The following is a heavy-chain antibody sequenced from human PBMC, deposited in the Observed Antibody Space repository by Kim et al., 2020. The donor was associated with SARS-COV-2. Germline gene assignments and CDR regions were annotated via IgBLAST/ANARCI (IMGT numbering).Heavy chain of an antibody. V-gene: IGHV3-11*06. J-gene: IGHJ4*02. CDR3: AKGETYYYDSSGYYQLLY. Sequence: VKGRFTISRDNGKDSLYLQMSSLRAEDTAVYYCAKGETYYYDSSGYYQLLYWGQGTLVTVSS. D-gene: IGHD3-22*01.